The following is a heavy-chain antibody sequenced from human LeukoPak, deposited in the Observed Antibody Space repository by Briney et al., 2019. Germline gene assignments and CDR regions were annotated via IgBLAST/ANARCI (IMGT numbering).Heavy chain of an antibody. D-gene: IGHD1-7*01. V-gene: IGHV4-39*01. CDR1: GGSISSSSYY. J-gene: IGHJ5*02. CDR2: IYYSGST. Sequence: SETLSLTCTVSGGSISSSSYYWGWIRQPPGKGLEWIGSIYYSGSTYDNPSLKSRVTISVDTSKNQFSLKLSSVTAADTAVYYCARHVGDWNYALDWFDPWGQGTLVTVSS. CDR3: ARHVGDWNYALDWFDP.